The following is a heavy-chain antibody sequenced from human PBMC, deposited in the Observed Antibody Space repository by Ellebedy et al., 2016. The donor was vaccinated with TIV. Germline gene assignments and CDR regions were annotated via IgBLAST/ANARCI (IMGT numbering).Heavy chain of an antibody. J-gene: IGHJ4*02. CDR2: ISKDGNNK. D-gene: IGHD1-7*01. V-gene: IGHV3-30*18. CDR3: GKDVNF. Sequence: PGGSLRLSCVASGFXXXSNXXXWIRQAPGKGLYWVSSISKDGNNKYYGDSVKGRSTISRDNSKNMLSLQVNSMRGEDTDLKQCGKDVNFWGQGILVTVSS. CDR1: GFXXXSNX.